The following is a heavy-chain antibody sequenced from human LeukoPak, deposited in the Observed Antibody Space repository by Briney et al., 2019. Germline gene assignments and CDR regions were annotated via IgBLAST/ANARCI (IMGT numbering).Heavy chain of an antibody. CDR3: ARAHVQWLVPRWFGP. J-gene: IGHJ5*02. Sequence: KPSETLSLTCTVSGGSISSYYWSWIRQPPGKGLEWIGYIYYSGSTNYNPSLKSRVTISVDTSKNQFSLKLSSVTAADTAVYYCARAHVQWLVPRWFGPWGQGTLVTVSS. CDR2: IYYSGST. V-gene: IGHV4-59*01. CDR1: GGSISSYY. D-gene: IGHD6-19*01.